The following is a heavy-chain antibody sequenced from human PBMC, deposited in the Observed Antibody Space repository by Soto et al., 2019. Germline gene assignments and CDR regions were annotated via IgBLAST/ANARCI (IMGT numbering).Heavy chain of an antibody. J-gene: IGHJ4*02. D-gene: IGHD2-8*01. CDR1: GGSINNHY. CDR2: IYYTGST. V-gene: IGHV4-59*11. CDR3: ARANWYSEY. Sequence: QVHLQESGPGLVKPSETLSLTCTVSGGSINNHYWSWIRQAPGKGLEWIGYIYYTGSTNYNPSLKSRVTMSVDTPKNQFSLNLTSLTAADTAIYYCARANWYSEYWGQGTLVTVSS.